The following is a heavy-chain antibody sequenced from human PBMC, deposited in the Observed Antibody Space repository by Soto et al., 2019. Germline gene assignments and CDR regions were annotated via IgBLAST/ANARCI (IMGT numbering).Heavy chain of an antibody. CDR2: ISPDGSNT. D-gene: IGHD1-20*01. J-gene: IGHJ4*02. CDR1: GFTFSNYW. V-gene: IGHV3-74*01. Sequence: GGSLRLSCVASGFTFSNYWMHWVRQAPGKGLVWVSRISPDGSNTNYADSVKGRFTISRDNAKNTVYLQMNSLRAEDTALYYCARGNWKSYWGQGTLVIVSS. CDR3: ARGNWKSY.